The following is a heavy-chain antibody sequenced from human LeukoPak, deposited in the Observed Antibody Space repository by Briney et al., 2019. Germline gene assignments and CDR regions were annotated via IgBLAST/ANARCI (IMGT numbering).Heavy chain of an antibody. D-gene: IGHD6-13*01. V-gene: IGHV3-53*01. CDR3: AKEMQQLASGGGY. CDR1: GFTVSSNY. CDR2: IYSGGST. Sequence: GGSLRLSCAASGFTVSSNYMSWVRQAPGKGLEWVSVIYSGGSTYYADSVKGRFTISRDNSKNTLYLQMNSLRAEDTAVYYCAKEMQQLASGGGYWGQGTLVTVSS. J-gene: IGHJ4*02.